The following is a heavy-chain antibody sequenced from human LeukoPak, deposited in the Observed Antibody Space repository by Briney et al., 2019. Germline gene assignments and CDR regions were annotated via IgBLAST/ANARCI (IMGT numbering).Heavy chain of an antibody. V-gene: IGHV1-8*01. CDR1: GYTFTSYD. CDR3: ARGYSGYAKPFDP. CDR2: MNPNSGNT. Sequence: ASVKVSCKASGYTFTSYDINWVRQATGQGLEWMGWMNPNSGNTGYAQKFQGRVTMTRDTSISTAYMELSRLRSDDTAVYYCARGYSGYAKPFDPWGQGTLVTVSS. J-gene: IGHJ5*02. D-gene: IGHD5-12*01.